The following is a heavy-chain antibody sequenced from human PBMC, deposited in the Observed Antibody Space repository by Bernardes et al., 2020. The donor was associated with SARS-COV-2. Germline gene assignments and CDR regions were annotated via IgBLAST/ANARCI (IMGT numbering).Heavy chain of an antibody. CDR3: ARVSGSSWYFDL. D-gene: IGHD6-13*01. V-gene: IGHV3-7*01. J-gene: IGHJ2*01. Sequence: GGSLRLSCAASGFTFSSSWMSWVRQAPGKGLEWVANIKQDGSEKYYVDSVKGRFTISRDNAKNSLYLQMKSLRAEDTAVYYCARVSGSSWYFDLWGRGTLVTDSS. CDR2: IKQDGSEK. CDR1: GFTFSSSW.